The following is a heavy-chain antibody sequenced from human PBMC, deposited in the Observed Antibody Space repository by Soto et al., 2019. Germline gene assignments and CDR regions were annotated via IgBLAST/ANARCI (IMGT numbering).Heavy chain of an antibody. CDR1: GFTFSSYA. CDR3: ARVYSGYDPGDY. J-gene: IGHJ4*02. Sequence: GGSLRLSCAASGFTFSSYAMHWVRQAPGKGLEWVAVISYDGSNKYYADSVKGRFTISRDNSKNTLYLQMNSLRAEDTAVYYCARVYSGYDPGDYWGQGTLVTVSS. CDR2: ISYDGSNK. D-gene: IGHD5-12*01. V-gene: IGHV3-30-3*01.